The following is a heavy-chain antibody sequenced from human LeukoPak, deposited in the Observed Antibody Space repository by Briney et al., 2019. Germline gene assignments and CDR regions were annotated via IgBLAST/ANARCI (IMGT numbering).Heavy chain of an antibody. CDR3: AKRASPRITIFGVVYGMDV. Sequence: GGSLRLSCAASGFTFSSYAMSWVRQAPGRGREGVSAIRGSGGSTYYADSVKGRFTISRDNSKNTLYLQMNSLRAEDTAVYYCAKRASPRITIFGVVYGMDVWGQGTTVTVSS. CDR1: GFTFSSYA. CDR2: IRGSGGST. J-gene: IGHJ6*02. D-gene: IGHD3-3*01. V-gene: IGHV3-23*01.